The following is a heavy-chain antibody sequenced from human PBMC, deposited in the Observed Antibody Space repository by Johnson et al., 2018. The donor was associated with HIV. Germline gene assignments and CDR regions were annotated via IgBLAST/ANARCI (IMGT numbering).Heavy chain of an antibody. CDR1: GFTFSDSS. CDR3: ALSGGAAAYDAFDI. Sequence: VQLVESGGGLVKPGGSLRLSCAASGFTFSDSSMNWIRQAPGKGLEWVSAISGSGGSTYYADSVKGRFTISRDNSKNTLYLQMNRLRAEDTAVYYCALSGGAAAYDAFDIWGQGTMVTVSS. CDR2: ISGSGGST. J-gene: IGHJ3*02. D-gene: IGHD6-13*01. V-gene: IGHV3-23*04.